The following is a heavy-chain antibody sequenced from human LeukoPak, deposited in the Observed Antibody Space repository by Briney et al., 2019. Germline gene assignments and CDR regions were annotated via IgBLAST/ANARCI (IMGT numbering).Heavy chain of an antibody. Sequence: GGSLRLSCAASGFIFNTHIMHWVRQAPGKGLEWVAVLSSNGGNEDYADSVKGRFTISRDNSKSTLYLQMNSLRADDTAVYYCAREARWDPNRDYRWGQGTLVTVSS. CDR2: LSSNGGNE. V-gene: IGHV3-30*04. J-gene: IGHJ4*02. CDR3: AREARWDPNRDYR. D-gene: IGHD4-11*01. CDR1: GFIFNTHI.